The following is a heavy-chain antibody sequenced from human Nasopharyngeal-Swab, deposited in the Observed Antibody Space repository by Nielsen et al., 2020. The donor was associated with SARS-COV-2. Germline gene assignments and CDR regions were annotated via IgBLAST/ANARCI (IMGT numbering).Heavy chain of an antibody. Sequence: GESLKISCAASGFTFSDYYISWIRQAPGKGLEWVSYISSSGSTIYYADSVKGRFTISRDNAKNSLYLQMNSLRAEDTAVYYCAKDGESTIFGVVRGVYWGQGTLVTVSS. D-gene: IGHD3-3*01. CDR1: GFTFSDYY. J-gene: IGHJ4*02. CDR3: AKDGESTIFGVVRGVY. V-gene: IGHV3-11*01. CDR2: ISSSGSTI.